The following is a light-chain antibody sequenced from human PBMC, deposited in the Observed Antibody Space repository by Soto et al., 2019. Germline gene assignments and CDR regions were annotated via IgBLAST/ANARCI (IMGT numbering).Light chain of an antibody. CDR3: QQYGYSTIT. V-gene: IGKV3-20*01. Sequence: EIVLTQYPGTLSLSPGERATLSCGASQSVSSYLAWYQQKPGQAPRLVIYGASSRATGIPDRFSGRGSGTDVTLTIDGLQTEDFAVYYCQQYGYSTITFGQGTRLEIK. CDR2: GAS. CDR1: QSVSSY. J-gene: IGKJ5*01.